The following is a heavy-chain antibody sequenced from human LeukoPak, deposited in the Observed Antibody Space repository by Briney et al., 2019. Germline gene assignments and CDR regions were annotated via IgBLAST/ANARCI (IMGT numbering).Heavy chain of an antibody. CDR1: GGSISSSSYH. Sequence: PSETLSLTCTVSGGSISSSSYHWGWIRQPPGKGLEWIGSIYYSGSTYYNPSLKSRVTISVDTSRNQFSLKLSSVTAADTAVYYCARQGSASSGYYYGRIDYFDYWGQGTLVTVSS. CDR2: IYYSGST. D-gene: IGHD3-22*01. V-gene: IGHV4-39*01. J-gene: IGHJ4*02. CDR3: ARQGSASSGYYYGRIDYFDY.